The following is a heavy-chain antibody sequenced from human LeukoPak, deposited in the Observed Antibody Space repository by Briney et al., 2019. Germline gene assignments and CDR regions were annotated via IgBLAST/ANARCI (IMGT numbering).Heavy chain of an antibody. D-gene: IGHD4-17*01. V-gene: IGHV4-34*01. J-gene: IGHJ6*03. CDR3: ARDGRKTVTTRGRYYYYMDV. CDR2: INHSGST. CDR1: GFTFSDYY. Sequence: LSLSCAASGFTFSDYYMSWIRQPPGKGLEYIGEINHSGSTNYNPSLKSRVTISVDTSKNQFSLKVSSVTAADTAVYYCARDGRKTVTTRGRYYYYMDVWGKGTTVTVSS.